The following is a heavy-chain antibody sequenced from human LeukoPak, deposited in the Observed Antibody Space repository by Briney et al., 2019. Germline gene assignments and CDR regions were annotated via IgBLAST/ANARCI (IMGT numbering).Heavy chain of an antibody. CDR1: GGSISSGGNS. V-gene: IGHV4-30-2*01. CDR2: IYHSGTT. J-gene: IGHJ4*02. CDR3: ASHVDPVGGTVFNY. D-gene: IGHD6-19*01. Sequence: PSETLSLTCAVSGGSISSGGNSWSWIRQPPGKGLEWIGYIYHSGTTYYNPSLKSRVTISVDRSKNQFSLRLSSVTAADTAIYYCASHVDPVGGTVFNYWGQGTLVTVSS.